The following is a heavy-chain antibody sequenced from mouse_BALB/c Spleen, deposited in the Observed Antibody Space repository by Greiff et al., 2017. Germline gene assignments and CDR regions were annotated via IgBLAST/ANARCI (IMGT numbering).Heavy chain of an antibody. CDR3: ARRTGYYGDAMDY. CDR1: GYSITSGYY. J-gene: IGHJ4*01. V-gene: IGHV3-6*02. D-gene: IGHD2-1*01. CDR2: ISYDGSN. Sequence: EVKLMESGPGLVKPSQSLSLTCSVTGYSITSGYYWNWIRQFPGNKLEWMGYISYDGSNNYNPSLKNRISITRDTSKNQFFLKLNSVTTEDTATYYCARRTGYYGDAMDYWGQGTSVTVSS.